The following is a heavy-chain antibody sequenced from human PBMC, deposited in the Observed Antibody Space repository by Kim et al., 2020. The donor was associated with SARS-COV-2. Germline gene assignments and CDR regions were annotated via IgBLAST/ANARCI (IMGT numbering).Heavy chain of an antibody. D-gene: IGHD3-9*01. Sequence: YCADSVKGRFTISKDNSKNTLYLQMNSLRDEDTAVYYCAKYPTGYFSFDYWGQGTLVTVSS. CDR3: AKYPTGYFSFDY. J-gene: IGHJ4*02. V-gene: IGHV3-23*01.